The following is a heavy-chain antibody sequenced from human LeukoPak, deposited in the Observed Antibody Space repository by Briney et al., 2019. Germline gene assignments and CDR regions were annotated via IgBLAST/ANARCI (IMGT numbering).Heavy chain of an antibody. CDR3: ARAPWGYSYGSAPPDY. Sequence: ASVKVSCKASGYTFTSYYMHWVRQAPGRGLEWMGIINPSGGSTSYAQKFQGRVTMTRDTSTSTVYMELSSLRSEDTAVYYCARAPWGYSYGSAPPDYWGQRTLVTVSS. CDR2: INPSGGST. D-gene: IGHD5-18*01. CDR1: GYTFTSYY. V-gene: IGHV1-46*01. J-gene: IGHJ4*02.